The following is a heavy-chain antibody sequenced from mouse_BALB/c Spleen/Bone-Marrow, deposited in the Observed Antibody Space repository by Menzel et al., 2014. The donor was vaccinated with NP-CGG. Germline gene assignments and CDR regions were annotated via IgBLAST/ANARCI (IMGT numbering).Heavy chain of an antibody. V-gene: IGHV5-6-5*01. D-gene: IGHD1-1*01. J-gene: IGHJ2*01. CDR1: GFTFSSYA. Sequence: EVKLVESGGGLVKPGGSLKLSCAASGFTFSSYAMSWVRQTPEKRLEWVASITRGGNTYYPDSVKGRFTISRDNARDILYLQMSSLRPEDTAMYYCAKGEIYYYGSTHCFDHWGQGTTLTVSS. CDR3: AKGEIYYYGSTHCFDH. CDR2: ITRGGNT.